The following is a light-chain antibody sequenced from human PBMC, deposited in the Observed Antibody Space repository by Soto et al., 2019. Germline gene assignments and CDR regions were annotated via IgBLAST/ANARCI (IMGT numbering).Light chain of an antibody. Sequence: EIVLTQSPATLSLSPGKRATLSCRASQSIGDYLAWYQHKPAQAPRLLIYDASNRATGIPARFSGSGSGTDFTLTISSLEPEDFAVYYCQQRSNWPPITFGQGTRLEIK. CDR1: QSIGDY. J-gene: IGKJ5*01. CDR2: DAS. CDR3: QQRSNWPPIT. V-gene: IGKV3-11*01.